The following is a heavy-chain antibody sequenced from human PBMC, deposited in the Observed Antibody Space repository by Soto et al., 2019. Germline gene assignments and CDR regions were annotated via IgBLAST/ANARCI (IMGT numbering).Heavy chain of an antibody. J-gene: IGHJ3*02. D-gene: IGHD2-2*01. CDR1: GGSISSYY. Sequence: QVQLQESGPGLVKPSETLSLTCTVSGGSISSYYWSWIRQPPGKGLEWIGYIYYSGSTNYKPSLKSRVTISVDTSKNPSSLKLSSVTAADTAVYYCARGRGGWFINQLLNAFDIWGQGTMVTVSS. CDR3: ARGRGGWFINQLLNAFDI. V-gene: IGHV4-59*01. CDR2: IYYSGST.